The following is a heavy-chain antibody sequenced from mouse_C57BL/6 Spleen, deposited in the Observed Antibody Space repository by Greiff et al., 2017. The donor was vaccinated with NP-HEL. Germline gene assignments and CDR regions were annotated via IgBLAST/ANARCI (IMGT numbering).Heavy chain of an antibody. D-gene: IGHD5-5*01. V-gene: IGHV7-3*01. Sequence: DVQLVESGGGLVQPGGSLSLSCAASGFTFTDYYMSWVRQPPGKALEWLGFIRNKANGYTTEYSASVKGRFTISRDNSQSILYLQMNALRAEDSATYYCARYRTTLFDVWGTGTTVTVSS. J-gene: IGHJ1*03. CDR2: IRNKANGYTT. CDR3: ARYRTTLFDV. CDR1: GFTFTDYY.